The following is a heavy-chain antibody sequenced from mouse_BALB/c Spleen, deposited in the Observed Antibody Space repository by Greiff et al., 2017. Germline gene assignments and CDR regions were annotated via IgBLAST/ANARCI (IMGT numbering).Heavy chain of an antibody. CDR1: GFTFSSYY. J-gene: IGHJ2*01. V-gene: IGHV5-6-2*01. D-gene: IGHD2-3*01. CDR2: INSNGGST. CDR3: ARQGGYYVGYFDY. Sequence: EVNVVESGGGLVKLGGSLKLSCAASGFTFSSYYMSWVRQTPEKRLELVAAINSNGGSTYYPDTVKGRFTISRDNAKNTLYLQMSSLKSEDTALYYCARQGGYYVGYFDYWGQGTTLTVSS.